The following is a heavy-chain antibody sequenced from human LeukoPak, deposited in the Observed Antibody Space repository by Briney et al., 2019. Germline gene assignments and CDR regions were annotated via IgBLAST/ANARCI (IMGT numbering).Heavy chain of an antibody. CDR3: AKDLAAGTDHYYGMDV. CDR1: GFTFSSYA. CDR2: ISYDGSNK. J-gene: IGHJ6*04. V-gene: IGHV3-30*04. Sequence: GRSLRLSCAASGFTFSSYAMHWVRQAPGKGLEWVAVISYDGSNKYYADSVKGRFTISRDNSKNTLYLQMNSLRAEDTAVYYCAKDLAAGTDHYYGMDVWGKGTTVTVSS. D-gene: IGHD6-13*01.